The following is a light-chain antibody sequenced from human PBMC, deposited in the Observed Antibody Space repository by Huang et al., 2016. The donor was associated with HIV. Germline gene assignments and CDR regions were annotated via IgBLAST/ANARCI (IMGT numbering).Light chain of an antibody. J-gene: IGKJ2*01. Sequence: DIVMTQSPDSLAVSLGARATIHCKSSQSLLYRSNNKNYLAWDQQKPGQPPKLLIYWASTRESGVPDRFTGSGSGTVFTLTISSLQAEDVAVYYCQQYYNTPLTFGQGTKLEIK. CDR1: QSLLYRSNNKNY. CDR3: QQYYNTPLT. CDR2: WAS. V-gene: IGKV4-1*01.